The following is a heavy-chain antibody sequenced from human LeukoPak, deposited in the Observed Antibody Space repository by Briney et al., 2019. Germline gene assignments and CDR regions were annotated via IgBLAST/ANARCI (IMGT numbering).Heavy chain of an antibody. CDR1: GCSVSSGNYY. D-gene: IGHD1-26*01. V-gene: IGHV4-61*01. J-gene: IGHJ5*01. CDR3: ARGLYYSGSQILDS. CDR2: IYYSGST. Sequence: SETLSLTCTVSGCSVSSGNYYWSWFRQPPGKGLEWIGHIYYSGSTNYNPSLNSRVTILVDASKNQFSLKLSSVTAADTAVYYCARGLYYSGSQILDSWGQGTLVTVSS.